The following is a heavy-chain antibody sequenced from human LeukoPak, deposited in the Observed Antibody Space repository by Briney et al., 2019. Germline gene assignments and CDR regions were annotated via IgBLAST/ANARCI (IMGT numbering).Heavy chain of an antibody. D-gene: IGHD3-22*01. V-gene: IGHV1-69*13. CDR2: IIPIFGTA. Sequence: ASVKVSCKASGGTFSSYAISWVRQAPGQGLEWMGGIIPIFGTANYAQKFQGRVTITADESTSTAYMELSSLRSEDTAVYYCARVPRISSYDSSGYYYYFDYWGQGTLVTVSS. CDR3: ARVPRISSYDSSGYYYYFDY. CDR1: GGTFSSYA. J-gene: IGHJ4*02.